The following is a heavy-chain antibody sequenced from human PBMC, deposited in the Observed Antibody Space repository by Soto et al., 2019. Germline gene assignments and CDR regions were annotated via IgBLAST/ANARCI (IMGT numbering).Heavy chain of an antibody. CDR2: IRGSGGDT. CDR3: VKGHSDSYYYFDY. V-gene: IGHV3-23*01. J-gene: IGHJ4*02. CDR1: GLTFSFCA. D-gene: IGHD3-22*01. Sequence: EVQLLESGGGLVQPGGSLGLSFAASGLTFSFCARSWFPQAPGKGLKWVSSIRGSGGDTYYADSVRGRFTISRDNSKNTLYLQMNSLRVEDTAVYYCVKGHSDSYYYFDYWGQGTLVTVSS.